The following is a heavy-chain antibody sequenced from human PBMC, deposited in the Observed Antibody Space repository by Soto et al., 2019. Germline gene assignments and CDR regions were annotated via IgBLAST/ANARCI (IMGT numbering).Heavy chain of an antibody. CDR2: ISWNSGSI. D-gene: IGHD5-12*01. CDR1: GFTFDDYA. J-gene: IGHJ4*02. V-gene: IGHV3-9*01. Sequence: EVQLVESGGGLVQPGRSLRLSCAASGFTFDDYAMHWVRQAPGKGLEWVSGISWNSGSIGYADSVKGRFTISRDNAKNSLYLQMNSLRAEDTALYYCAKGGDGYNHGGIDYWGQGTLVTVSS. CDR3: AKGGDGYNHGGIDY.